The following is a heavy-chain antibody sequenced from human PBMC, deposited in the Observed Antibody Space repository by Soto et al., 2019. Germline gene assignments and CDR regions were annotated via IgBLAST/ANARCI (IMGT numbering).Heavy chain of an antibody. CDR1: GFTFSDFY. CDR3: AREGVGPDY. V-gene: IGHV3-11*01. Sequence: GGSPRLSCAASGFTFSDFYMSWIRQAPGKGLEWISYINGGSGTIFYADSVKGRFTISRDNAKNSLYLQMNSLRAEDTAVYYCAREGVGPDYWEQGTLVTASS. CDR2: INGGSGTI. J-gene: IGHJ4*02. D-gene: IGHD1-26*01.